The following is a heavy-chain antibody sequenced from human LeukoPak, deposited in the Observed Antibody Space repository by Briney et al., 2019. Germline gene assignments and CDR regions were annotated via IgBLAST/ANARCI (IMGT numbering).Heavy chain of an antibody. CDR3: ARDGGRDGYNSFDY. J-gene: IGHJ4*02. CDR1: GGSISSYY. CDR2: IYYSGST. Sequence: SEALSLTCTVSGGSISSYYWSWIRQPPGKGLEWIGYIYYSGSTNYNPSLKSRVTISVDTSKNQFSLKLSSVTAADTAVYYCARDGGRDGYNSFDYWGQGTLVTVSS. D-gene: IGHD5-24*01. V-gene: IGHV4-59*01.